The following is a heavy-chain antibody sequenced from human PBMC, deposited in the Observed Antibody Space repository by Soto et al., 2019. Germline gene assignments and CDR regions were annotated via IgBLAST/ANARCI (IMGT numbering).Heavy chain of an antibody. CDR3: ARKGSRDFDI. D-gene: IGHD2-15*01. Sequence: SEXLSLTCTVSGGSISTSVYYWGWIRQPPARAREWLANIYYTGSPSYNTPLKSRVSTSVDTSKNQLYLKLRSVTAEEKAVYYCARKGSRDFDIWGQGTMVT. CDR1: GGSISTSVYY. J-gene: IGHJ3*02. CDR2: IYYTGSP. V-gene: IGHV4-39*01.